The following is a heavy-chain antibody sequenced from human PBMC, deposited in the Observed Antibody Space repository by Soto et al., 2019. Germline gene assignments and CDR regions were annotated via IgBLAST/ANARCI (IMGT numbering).Heavy chain of an antibody. CDR1: GGSISSGGYS. CDR2: IYHSGST. V-gene: IGHV4-30-2*01. Sequence: SETLSLTCAVSGGSISSGGYSWSWIRQPPGKGLEWIGYIYHSGSTYYNPSLKSRVTISVDRSKNQFSLRVSSVTAADTAVYYCLSLDSSASGIDSYGMDV. D-gene: IGHD2-15*01. J-gene: IGHJ6*01. CDR3: LSLDSSASGIDSYGMDV.